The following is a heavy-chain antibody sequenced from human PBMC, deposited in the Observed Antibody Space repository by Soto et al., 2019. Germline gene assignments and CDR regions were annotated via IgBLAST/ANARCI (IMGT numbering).Heavy chain of an antibody. J-gene: IGHJ4*02. CDR3: ARQPPTDYDILTGTMEVGY. Sequence: QLQLQESGPGLVKPSETLSLTCTVSGGSISSSSYYWGWIRQPPGKGLEWIGSIYYSGSTYYNPSLKSRVTISVDTSKNQFSLKLSSVTAADTAVYYCARQPPTDYDILTGTMEVGYWGQGTLVTVSS. D-gene: IGHD3-9*01. V-gene: IGHV4-39*01. CDR1: GGSISSSSYY. CDR2: IYYSGST.